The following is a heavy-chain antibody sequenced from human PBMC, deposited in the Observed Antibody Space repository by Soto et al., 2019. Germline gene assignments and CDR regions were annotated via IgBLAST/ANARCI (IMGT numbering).Heavy chain of an antibody. J-gene: IGHJ4*02. CDR1: GFTLSSYA. CDR3: AKDKVGDYTAFDF. D-gene: IGHD4-17*01. CDR2: ISGSGAST. Sequence: PGESLKISCSASGFTLSSYAMTWVRQGPGKGLEWVSAISGSGASTYYADTVKGRFTISRDNSKNTVYLQMNSLRAEDTAVYYCAKDKVGDYTAFDFWGQGTLVTVSS. V-gene: IGHV3-23*01.